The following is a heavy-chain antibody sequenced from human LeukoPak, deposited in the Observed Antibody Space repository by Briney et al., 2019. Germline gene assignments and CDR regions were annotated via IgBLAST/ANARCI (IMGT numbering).Heavy chain of an antibody. Sequence: ASVKVSCKASGYTFTSYCVDRVRRAPGQGLEWMGWINPNSGGTNYAQKFQGRVTMTRDTSISTAYMELSRLRSDDTAVYYCARVRIFGVVIARFDYWGQGTLVTVSS. CDR2: INPNSGGT. CDR1: GYTFTSYC. J-gene: IGHJ4*02. V-gene: IGHV1-2*02. D-gene: IGHD3-3*01. CDR3: ARVRIFGVVIARFDY.